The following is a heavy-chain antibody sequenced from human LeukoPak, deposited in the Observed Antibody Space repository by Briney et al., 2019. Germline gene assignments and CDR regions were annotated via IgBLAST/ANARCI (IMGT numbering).Heavy chain of an antibody. J-gene: IGHJ4*02. V-gene: IGHV4-59*01. Sequence: PSETLSLTCTVSGGSISGYYWTWIRQPLGKGLEWIGYIYYSGSTNYNPSLKSRVTISVDASKNQFSLKLSSVTAADTAVYYCASGVMRNSYGHRDYWGQGTLVTVSS. CDR1: GGSISGYY. CDR3: ASGVMRNSYGHRDY. D-gene: IGHD5-18*01. CDR2: IYYSGST.